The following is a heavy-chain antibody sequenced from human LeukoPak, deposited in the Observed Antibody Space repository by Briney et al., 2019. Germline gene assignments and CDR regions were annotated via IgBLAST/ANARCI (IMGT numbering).Heavy chain of an antibody. CDR3: AKVGGSYFVGPFDY. Sequence: GGSLRLSCAASGFTFSSYAMSWVRQAPGKGLQWVSAISGSGGSTYYADSVKGRFTISRDNSKNTLYLQMNSLRAEDTAVYYCAKVGGSYFVGPFDYWGQGTLVTVSS. V-gene: IGHV3-23*01. J-gene: IGHJ4*02. CDR2: ISGSGGST. D-gene: IGHD1-26*01. CDR1: GFTFSSYA.